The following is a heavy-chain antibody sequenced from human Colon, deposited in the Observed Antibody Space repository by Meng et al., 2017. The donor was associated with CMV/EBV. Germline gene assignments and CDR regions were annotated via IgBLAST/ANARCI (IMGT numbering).Heavy chain of an antibody. CDR3: AREAGPFFGVIVYDS. CDR1: GGSLSGYY. V-gene: IGHV4-34*01. J-gene: IGHJ4*02. CDR2: INQSGST. D-gene: IGHD3-3*01. Sequence: VQLKQWGAGLLKTSETLSLTCGVSGGSLSGYYWTWIRQSPGKGLEWIGEINQSGSTNYNPSLKSRVTVSVDTSKNQFSLRVTSVTAADSALYYCAREAGPFFGVIVYDSWGQGTLVTV.